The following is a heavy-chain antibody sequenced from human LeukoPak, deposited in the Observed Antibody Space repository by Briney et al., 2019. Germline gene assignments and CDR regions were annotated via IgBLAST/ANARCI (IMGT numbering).Heavy chain of an antibody. D-gene: IGHD3-9*01. CDR1: GYTFTSYG. CDR2: ISAYNGNT. J-gene: IGHJ5*02. V-gene: IGHV1-18*01. Sequence: ASVKVSCKASGYTFTSYGISWVRQAPGQGLEWVGWISAYNGNTNYAQKLQGRVTMTTDTSTSTAYMELRSLRSDDTAVYYCARDQVELRYFDWLLGNWFDPWGQGTLVTVSS. CDR3: ARDQVELRYFDWLLGNWFDP.